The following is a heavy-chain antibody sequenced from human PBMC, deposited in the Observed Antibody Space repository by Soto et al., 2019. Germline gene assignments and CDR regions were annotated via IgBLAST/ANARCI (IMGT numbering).Heavy chain of an antibody. CDR1: GFTFSSYW. J-gene: IGHJ5*02. V-gene: IGHV3-7*03. D-gene: IGHD3-10*01. Sequence: EAPLVESGGGLVQPGGSLRLSCVASGFTFSSYWMTWLRQAPGKGLECVANIRQDGSEKYYVDSVKGRFTISRDNAKNSLYLQMNSLRAEDTAVYYCARQTRAPESWGQGTLVTVSS. CDR3: ARQTRAPES. CDR2: IRQDGSEK.